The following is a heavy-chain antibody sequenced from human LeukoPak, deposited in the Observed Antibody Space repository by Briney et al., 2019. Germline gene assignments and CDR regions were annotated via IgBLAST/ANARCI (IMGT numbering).Heavy chain of an antibody. CDR1: GFTFSSYP. CDR2: INSDGSST. J-gene: IGHJ6*02. Sequence: GGSLRLSCAASGFTFSSYPLNWVRQAPGKGLVWVSRINSDGSSTSYADSVKGRFTISRDNAKNTLYLQMNSLRVEDTAVYYCARDYGRSRDYGMDVWGPGTTVTVSS. CDR3: ARDYGRSRDYGMDV. V-gene: IGHV3-74*01. D-gene: IGHD3-10*01.